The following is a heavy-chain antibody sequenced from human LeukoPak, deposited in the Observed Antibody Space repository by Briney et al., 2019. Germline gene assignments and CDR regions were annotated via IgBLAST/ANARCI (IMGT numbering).Heavy chain of an antibody. Sequence: GGSLRLSCAASGFTFSSYSMNWVRQAPGKGLEWVSSISSSSSYIYYADSVKGRLTISRDNAKNSLYLQMNSLRAEDTAVYYCARDQEYSSSYIDYWGQGTLVTVS. D-gene: IGHD6-6*01. CDR2: ISSSSSYI. CDR3: ARDQEYSSSYIDY. CDR1: GFTFSSYS. J-gene: IGHJ4*02. V-gene: IGHV3-21*04.